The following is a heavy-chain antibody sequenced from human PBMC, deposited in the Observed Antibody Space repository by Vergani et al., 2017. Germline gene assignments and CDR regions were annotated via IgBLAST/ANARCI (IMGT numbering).Heavy chain of an antibody. CDR3: AISRGYCTSGRCRPYYVDW. J-gene: IGHJ4*02. V-gene: IGHV1-46*02. CDR2: VNFVTGAA. D-gene: IGHD2-15*01. Sequence: QVQLVQSGAAVKKPGASAKVSCTASGYIFKNYYMHWLRLAPGQGFQWMGVVNFVTGAATSPQKFEGRITMTRDTSTAAFYMDLSSLKYEDTAIYYCAISRGYCTSGRCRPYYVDWWGQGTLVTVSS. CDR1: GYIFKNYY.